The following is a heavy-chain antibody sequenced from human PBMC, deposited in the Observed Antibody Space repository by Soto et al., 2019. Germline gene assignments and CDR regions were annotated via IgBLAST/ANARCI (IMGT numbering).Heavy chain of an antibody. D-gene: IGHD7-27*01. CDR1: GGSVSSGSYY. J-gene: IGHJ4*02. CDR3: ARDARNWGSWYYFDY. Sequence: SETLSLTCTVSGGSVSSGSYYWSWIRQPPGKGLEWIGYIYYSGSTNYNPSLKSRVTISVDTSKNQFSLKLSSVTAADTAVYYCARDARNWGSWYYFDYWGQGTLVTVSS. V-gene: IGHV4-61*01. CDR2: IYYSGST.